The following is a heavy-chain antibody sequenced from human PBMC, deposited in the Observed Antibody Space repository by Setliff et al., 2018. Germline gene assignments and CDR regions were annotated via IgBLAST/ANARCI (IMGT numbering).Heavy chain of an antibody. J-gene: IGHJ4*02. Sequence: GGSLRLSCVASGFTFSNYAMHWVRQAPGKGLEWVAVITYDGTNNFYADSVKGRFTISRDISKNTLYLQMNSLRVEDTALYYCAKSSGSSSSTNLEYLGPGTLVTVSS. V-gene: IGHV3-30*07. D-gene: IGHD6-6*01. CDR2: ITYDGTNN. CDR1: GFTFSNYA. CDR3: AKSSGSSSSTNLEY.